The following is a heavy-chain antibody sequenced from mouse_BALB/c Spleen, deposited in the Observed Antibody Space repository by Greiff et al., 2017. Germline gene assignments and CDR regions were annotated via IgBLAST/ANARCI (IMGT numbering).Heavy chain of an antibody. J-gene: IGHJ4*01. Sequence: EVQVVESGTVLARPGASVKMSCKASGYTFTSYWMHWVKQRPGQGLEWIGAIYPGNSDTSYNQKFKGKAKLTAVTSTSTAYMELSSLTNEDSAVYYCTGEVRRGGGLYYAMDYWGQGTSVTVSS. V-gene: IGHV1-5*01. CDR3: TGEVRRGGGLYYAMDY. CDR2: IYPGNSDT. CDR1: GYTFTSYW. D-gene: IGHD2-14*01.